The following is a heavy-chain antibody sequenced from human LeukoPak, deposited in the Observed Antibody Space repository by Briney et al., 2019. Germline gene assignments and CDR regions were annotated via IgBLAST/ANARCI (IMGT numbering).Heavy chain of an antibody. Sequence: PGGSLRLSCAASGFTFDDYAMHWVRQAPGKGLEWVSLISGDGGSTYYADSVKGRFTISRDNSKNSLYLQMNSLRTEDTALYYCAKEGPLVATGGIGFDYWGQGTLVTVSS. CDR2: ISGDGGST. D-gene: IGHD5-12*01. J-gene: IGHJ4*02. CDR3: AKEGPLVATGGIGFDY. CDR1: GFTFDDYA. V-gene: IGHV3-43*02.